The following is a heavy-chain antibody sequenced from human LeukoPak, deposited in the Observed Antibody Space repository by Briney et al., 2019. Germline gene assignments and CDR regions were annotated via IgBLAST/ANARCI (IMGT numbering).Heavy chain of an antibody. Sequence: ASVQVSCQASGYSFTSYDINRVRPAAGQGLEWMGWMNLNNGETDFAQKFQGRVTLTKISSISTTYMELRSLRPEDTAIYYCARGGFFGGSLDVWGQGTTVTVSS. CDR1: GYSFTSYD. J-gene: IGHJ6*02. D-gene: IGHD3-3*01. CDR3: ARGGFFGGSLDV. V-gene: IGHV1-8*01. CDR2: MNLNNGET.